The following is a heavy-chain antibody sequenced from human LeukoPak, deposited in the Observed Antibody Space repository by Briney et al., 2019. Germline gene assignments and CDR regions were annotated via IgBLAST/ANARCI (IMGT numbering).Heavy chain of an antibody. Sequence: SETLSLTCTVSGGSISSGDYYWSWIRQPPGKGLEWIGYIYYSRSTYYNPSLKSRLTISGDTSKNQFSLRLSSVTAADTAVYYCARGTWSSSIDYWGQGTLVTVSS. D-gene: IGHD6-6*01. CDR3: ARGTWSSSIDY. CDR2: IYYSRST. J-gene: IGHJ4*02. V-gene: IGHV4-30-4*01. CDR1: GGSISSGDYY.